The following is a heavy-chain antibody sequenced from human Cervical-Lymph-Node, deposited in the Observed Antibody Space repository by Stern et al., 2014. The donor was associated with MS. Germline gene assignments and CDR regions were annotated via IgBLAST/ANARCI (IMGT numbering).Heavy chain of an antibody. D-gene: IGHD6-13*01. CDR3: ARHQGGIAAN. CDR2: ITPMFGRT. J-gene: IGHJ4*02. V-gene: IGHV1-69*01. CDR1: GGSFSTFD. Sequence: VQLEESGAEVKKPESSVKVSCEASGGSFSTFDIGWVRQAPGQGLEWLGGITPMFGRTHYAQNFQARVTFSADESTNTAYMELRNLRSEDTAVYYCARHQGGIAANWGQGTLVTVSS.